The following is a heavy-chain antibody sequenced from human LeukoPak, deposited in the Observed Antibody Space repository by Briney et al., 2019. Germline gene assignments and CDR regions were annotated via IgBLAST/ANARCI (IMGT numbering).Heavy chain of an antibody. V-gene: IGHV3-7*04. CDR2: IKQDGSEK. CDR3: SRNRVSLDF. Sequence: GGSLRLSCAASGFTFSNYWMTWVRQAPGKGLEWVANIKQDGSEKYYVDSVKGRFTISRDNAKNSLYLQMNSLRAEDTAVYYCSRNRVSLDFWGQGTLVTISS. J-gene: IGHJ4*02. CDR1: GFTFSNYW. D-gene: IGHD2/OR15-2a*01.